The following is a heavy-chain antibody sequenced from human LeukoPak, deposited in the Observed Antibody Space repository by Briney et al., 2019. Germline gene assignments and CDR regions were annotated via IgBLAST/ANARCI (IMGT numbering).Heavy chain of an antibody. V-gene: IGHV3-30-3*01. Sequence: GGSLRLSRAASGFNFRSYAMHWVRQAPGKGLEWVAVISYDGSNEDYTDSVKGRFIISRDDSKNTMSLQMNSLRVDDTAVYYCANRNWGLPFDYWGQGTLVTVSS. CDR1: GFNFRSYA. J-gene: IGHJ4*02. CDR2: ISYDGSNE. D-gene: IGHD7-27*01. CDR3: ANRNWGLPFDY.